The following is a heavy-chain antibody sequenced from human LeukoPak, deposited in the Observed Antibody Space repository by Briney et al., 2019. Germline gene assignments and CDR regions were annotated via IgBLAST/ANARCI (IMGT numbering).Heavy chain of an antibody. Sequence: ASVKVSCKAFGYTFTSNYMHWVRQAPGQGPEWMGVISPSGGSTTYAQKFQGRVTLTRDMSTSTDYLELSSLRSDDTAVYYCARARGYSYAPNDYWGQGTLVTVSS. J-gene: IGHJ4*02. CDR3: ARARGYSYAPNDY. CDR2: ISPSGGST. CDR1: GYTFTSNY. V-gene: IGHV1-46*01. D-gene: IGHD5-18*01.